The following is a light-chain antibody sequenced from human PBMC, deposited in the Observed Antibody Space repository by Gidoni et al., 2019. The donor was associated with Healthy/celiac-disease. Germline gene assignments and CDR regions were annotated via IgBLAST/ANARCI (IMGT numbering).Light chain of an antibody. CDR2: DAS. CDR1: QDISNY. CDR3: QQYDNLPWT. J-gene: IGKJ1*01. Sequence: DIQMTQSPSSLSASVGDRVTITCQASQDISNYLNWYQQKPGKAPKLLIYDASNLETGVPSRFSGSGSGTDFTFNISSLQPEDIATYYCQQYDNLPWTFGQXTKVEIK. V-gene: IGKV1-33*01.